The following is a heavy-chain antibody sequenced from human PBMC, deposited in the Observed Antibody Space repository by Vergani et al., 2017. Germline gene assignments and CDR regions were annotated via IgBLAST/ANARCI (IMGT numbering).Heavy chain of an antibody. CDR3: ARDSSSWPFDY. Sequence: QVQLVQSGAEVKKPGSSVKVSCKASGGTFSSYTISWVRQAPGQGLEWMGRIIPILGIANYAQKFQGRVTITADKSTSTAYMELSSLRSEETAVYYCARDSSSWPFDYGGQGTLVTVSS. CDR1: GGTFSSYT. V-gene: IGHV1-69*08. J-gene: IGHJ4*02. D-gene: IGHD6-13*01. CDR2: IIPILGIA.